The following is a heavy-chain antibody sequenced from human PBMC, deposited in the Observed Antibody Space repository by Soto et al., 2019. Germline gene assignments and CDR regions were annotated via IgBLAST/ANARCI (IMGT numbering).Heavy chain of an antibody. Sequence: QLHLVQSGAVVKKPGASVTVSCSASGYPVTAYYMHWVRQAPGRGLEWMGGINPATGAAKYTQTFQGRVTMTRDTATSTVFKELSGLTSEDTAGFYFARGGGVGVAGSAAFDMWGQGTLVTVSS. CDR2: INPATGAA. J-gene: IGHJ3*02. CDR3: ARGGGVGVAGSAAFDM. V-gene: IGHV1-2*02. D-gene: IGHD3-3*01. CDR1: GYPVTAYY.